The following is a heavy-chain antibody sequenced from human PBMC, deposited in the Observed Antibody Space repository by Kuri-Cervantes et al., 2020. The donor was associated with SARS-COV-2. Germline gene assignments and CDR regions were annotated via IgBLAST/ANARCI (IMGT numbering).Heavy chain of an antibody. J-gene: IGHJ5*02. Sequence: GSLRLSCAVYGGSFSSYYWSWIRQPAGKGLEWIGRIYTSGSTNYNPSLKSRVTMSVDTSKNKFSLKLSSVTAADTAVYYCARDTYYDILTGYSLLGFDPWGQGTLVTVSS. V-gene: IGHV4-4*07. D-gene: IGHD3-9*01. CDR3: ARDTYYDILTGYSLLGFDP. CDR1: GGSFSSYY. CDR2: IYTSGST.